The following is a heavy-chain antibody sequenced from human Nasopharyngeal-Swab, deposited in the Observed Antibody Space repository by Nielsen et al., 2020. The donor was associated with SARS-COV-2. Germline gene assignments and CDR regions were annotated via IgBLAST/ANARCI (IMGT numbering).Heavy chain of an antibody. CDR2: FSGSGGTT. V-gene: IGHV3-23*01. CDR1: GFTFRSYA. J-gene: IGHJ4*02. Sequence: GESLKISCASSGFTFRSYAMSWVRQAPGKGLEWVSSFSGSGGTTYYTDAVKGRFTISRDNSKNTLYLQMNSLRAEDTAVYYCAKDLSYDSSGYYDYWGQGTLVTVSS. D-gene: IGHD3-22*01. CDR3: AKDLSYDSSGYYDY.